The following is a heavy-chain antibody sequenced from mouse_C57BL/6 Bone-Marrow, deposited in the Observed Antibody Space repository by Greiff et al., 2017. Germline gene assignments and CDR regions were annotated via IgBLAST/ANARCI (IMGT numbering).Heavy chain of an antibody. J-gene: IGHJ2*01. D-gene: IGHD1-1*01. V-gene: IGHV1-69*01. CDR2: IDPSDSYT. CDR3: ARDYYYGLYYFDY. Sequence: QVKLQQPGAELVMPGASVKLSCKASGYTFTSYWMHWVKQRPGQGLDWIGEIDPSDSYTKYNQKLKGKSTLTVDKSSSTAYMQLSSLTSEDSAVYDCARDYYYGLYYFDYWGQGTTLKVSS. CDR1: GYTFTSYW.